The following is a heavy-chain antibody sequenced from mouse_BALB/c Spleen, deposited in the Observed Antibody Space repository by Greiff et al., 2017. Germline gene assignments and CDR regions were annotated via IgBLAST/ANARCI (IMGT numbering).Heavy chain of an antibody. Sequence: EVQGVESGGGLVQPKGSLKLSCAASGFTFNTYAMNWVRQAPGKGLEWVARIRSKSNNYATYYADSVKDRFTISRDDSQSMLYLQMNNLKTEDTAMYYCVRNYAMDYWGQGTSVTVSS. J-gene: IGHJ4*01. CDR1: GFTFNTYA. CDR2: IRSKSNNYAT. CDR3: VRNYAMDY. V-gene: IGHV10-1*02.